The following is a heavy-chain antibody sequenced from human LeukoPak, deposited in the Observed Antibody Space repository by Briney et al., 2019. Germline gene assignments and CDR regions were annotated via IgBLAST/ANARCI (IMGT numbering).Heavy chain of an antibody. V-gene: IGHV3-21*01. D-gene: IGHD6-13*01. Sequence: GRTLRLSCAASGFTFSSYSMNWVRQAPGKGLEWVSSISSSSSYIYYADSVKGRFTISRDNAKNSLYLQMNSLRAEDTAVYYCARDGMYSSSWITDYWGQGTLVTVSS. CDR2: ISSSSSYI. J-gene: IGHJ4*02. CDR3: ARDGMYSSSWITDY. CDR1: GFTFSSYS.